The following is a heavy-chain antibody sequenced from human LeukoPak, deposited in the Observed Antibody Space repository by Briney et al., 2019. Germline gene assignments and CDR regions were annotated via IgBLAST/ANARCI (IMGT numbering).Heavy chain of an antibody. CDR2: IYYSGST. D-gene: IGHD6-19*01. V-gene: IGHV4-59*08. CDR1: GGSINSYY. J-gene: IGHJ4*02. CDR3: ARRIAVAGTTFDY. Sequence: PSETLSLTCTVSGGSINSYYWSWIRQPPGKGLEWIGYIYYSGSTNYNPSLKSRVTISVDTSKNQFSLKLSSVTAADTAVYYCARRIAVAGTTFDYWGQGTLVTVSS.